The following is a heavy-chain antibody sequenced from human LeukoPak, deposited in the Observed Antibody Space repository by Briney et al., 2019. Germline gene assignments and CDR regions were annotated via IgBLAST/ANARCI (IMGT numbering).Heavy chain of an antibody. CDR3: ARVRAIFGLDTTDFYMDV. J-gene: IGHJ6*03. CDR1: GASISSHY. CDR2: HSSASI. V-gene: IGHV4-59*11. D-gene: IGHD3/OR15-3a*01. Sequence: PSETLSLTCAVSGASISSHYWSWLRQPPGKGLERIGHSSASISDNPSLKSRVAVSADPSQNQLSLSLTPVTALDKALYYCARVRAIFGLDTTDFYMDVRGKGTTVTVSS.